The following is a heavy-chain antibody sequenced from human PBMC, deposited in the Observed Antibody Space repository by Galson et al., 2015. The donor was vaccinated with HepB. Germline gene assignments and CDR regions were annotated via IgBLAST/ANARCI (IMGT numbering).Heavy chain of an antibody. Sequence: SVKVSCKASGYTFIDYYLHWVRQAPGQGPEWMGWINCNTGTTYYAQKFQDRVTMTRDTPITTAYMELSRLRSDDTAMYYCARDGWPHCSGGRCYGNWGQGTLVTVSS. V-gene: IGHV1-2*02. CDR3: ARDGWPHCSGGRCYGN. CDR2: INCNTGTT. CDR1: GYTFIDYY. J-gene: IGHJ4*02. D-gene: IGHD2-15*01.